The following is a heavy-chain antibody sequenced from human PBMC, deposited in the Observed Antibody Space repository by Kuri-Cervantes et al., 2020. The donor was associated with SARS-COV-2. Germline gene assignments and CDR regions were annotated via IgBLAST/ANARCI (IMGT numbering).Heavy chain of an antibody. D-gene: IGHD1-26*01. V-gene: IGHV3-11*06. CDR2: ISSSSSYT. J-gene: IGHJ5*02. Sequence: GESLKISYAASGFTFSDYYMSWIRQAPGKGLEWVSYISSSSSYTNYADSVKGRFTISRDNAKNSLYLQMNSLRAEDTAVYYCARIVGGGSWFDPWGQGTLVTVSS. CDR3: ARIVGGGSWFDP. CDR1: GFTFSDYY.